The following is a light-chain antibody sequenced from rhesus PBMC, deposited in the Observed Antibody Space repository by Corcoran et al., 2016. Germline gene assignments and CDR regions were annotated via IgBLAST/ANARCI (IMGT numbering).Light chain of an antibody. CDR1: QGISRW. J-gene: IGKJ2*01. CDR2: RAS. Sequence: DIQMTQSPSSLSASVGDTVTITCRASQGISRWLAWYQQKPGKVPKLLIYRASSLQSGVPSRFSGSGSGTDFTLTISSLQSEDFATYYCQQYSSRPYTFGQGTKVEIK. CDR3: QQYSSRPYT. V-gene: IGKV1-22*01.